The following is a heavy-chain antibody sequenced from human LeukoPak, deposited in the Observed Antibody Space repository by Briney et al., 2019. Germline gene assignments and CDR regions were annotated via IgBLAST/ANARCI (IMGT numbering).Heavy chain of an antibody. CDR1: GGTFSSYA. D-gene: IGHD2-2*02. J-gene: IGHJ6*04. CDR3: AREADIVVVPAAIKYYYYYGMDV. V-gene: IGHV1-69*06. CDR2: IIPIFGTA. Sequence: SVKVSCKASGGTFSSYAISWVRQAPGQGLEWMGGIIPIFGTANYAQKFQGRVTITADKSTGTAYMELSSLRSEDTAVYYCAREADIVVVPAAIKYYYYYGMDVWGKGTTLTVSS.